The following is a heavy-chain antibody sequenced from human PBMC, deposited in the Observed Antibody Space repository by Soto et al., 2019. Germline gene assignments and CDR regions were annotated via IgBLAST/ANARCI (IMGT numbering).Heavy chain of an antibody. D-gene: IGHD1-1*01. CDR3: ARRAETNGWNGFGADKYYFDF. J-gene: IGHJ4*02. CDR1: GYTFTSYD. V-gene: IGHV1-8*01. CDR2: MNPNTGNS. Sequence: GASVNVSCKASGYTFTSYDIYWVRQATGQGLEWMGWMNPNTGNSAYAQKFQGRVTVTSDTSINTVHMELSSLRSEDTAVYYCARRAETNGWNGFGADKYYFDFWGQGTLFTV.